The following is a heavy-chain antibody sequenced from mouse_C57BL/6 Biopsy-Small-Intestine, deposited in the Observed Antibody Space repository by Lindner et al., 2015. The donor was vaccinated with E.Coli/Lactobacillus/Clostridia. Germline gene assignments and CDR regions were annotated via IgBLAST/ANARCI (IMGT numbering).Heavy chain of an antibody. V-gene: IGHV1-20*01. J-gene: IGHJ2*01. CDR3: ARPSTGADY. Sequence: VQLQESGPELVKPGDSVKISCKASGYSFTGYFMNWVMQSHGKSLEWIGRINPYNGDTFYNQKFKGKATLTVDKSSSTAHMELRSLTTEDSAIYYCARPSTGADYWGQGTTLTVSS. CDR2: INPYNGDT. D-gene: IGHD4-1*02. CDR1: GYSFTGYF.